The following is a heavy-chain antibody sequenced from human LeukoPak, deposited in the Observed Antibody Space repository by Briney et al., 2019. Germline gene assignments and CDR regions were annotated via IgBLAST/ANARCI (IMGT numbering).Heavy chain of an antibody. CDR1: GYSFTTYW. V-gene: IGHV5-51*01. CDR2: TYPGDSDT. Sequence: GESLKISCKGSGYSFTTYWIGWVRQMPGKGLELMGITYPGDSDTRYSPSFQGQVTISADKSISTAYMELSRLRSDDTAVYYCARDRWRDVVVPAGGNFDYWGQGTLVTVSS. J-gene: IGHJ4*02. CDR3: ARDRWRDVVVPAGGNFDY. D-gene: IGHD2-2*01.